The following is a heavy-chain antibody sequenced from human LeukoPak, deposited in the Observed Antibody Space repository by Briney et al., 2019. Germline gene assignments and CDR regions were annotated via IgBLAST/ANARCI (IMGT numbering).Heavy chain of an antibody. Sequence: PSETLSLTCAVSGASITSNWWSWVRQSPGKGLEWIGEIHHSASPNYNTSLKSRVTLSLDKSQNQFSLKVTSVTAADTAMYYCANGGVIQLWPYAFDIWGQGTMVTVSS. CDR2: IHHSASP. CDR1: GASITSNW. D-gene: IGHD5-18*01. V-gene: IGHV4-4*02. CDR3: ANGGVIQLWPYAFDI. J-gene: IGHJ3*02.